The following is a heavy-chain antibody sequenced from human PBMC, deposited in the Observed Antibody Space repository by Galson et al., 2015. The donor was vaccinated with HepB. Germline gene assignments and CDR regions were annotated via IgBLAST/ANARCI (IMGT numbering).Heavy chain of an antibody. CDR3: ARGGVTMVRGVIARYGMDV. CDR2: ISSSSSTI. D-gene: IGHD3-10*01. Sequence: SLRLSCAASGFTFSSYSMNWVRQAPGKGLEWVSYISSSSSTIYYADSVKGRFTISRDNAKNSLYLQMNSLRDEDTAVYYCARGGVTMVRGVIARYGMDVWGQGTTVTVSS. V-gene: IGHV3-48*02. CDR1: GFTFSSYS. J-gene: IGHJ6*02.